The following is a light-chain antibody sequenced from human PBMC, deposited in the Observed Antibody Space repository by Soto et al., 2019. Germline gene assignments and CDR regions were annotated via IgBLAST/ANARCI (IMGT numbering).Light chain of an antibody. J-gene: IGKJ1*01. CDR2: KAS. V-gene: IGKV1-5*03. Sequence: DIQMTQSPSSMSASVGDRVTITCRASQSISSWLAWYQQKPGKAAKLLIYKASSLESGVPSRFSGSGSGTEFTLTISSLQPDDFATYYCQHYNSYSEAFGQGTKVDIK. CDR3: QHYNSYSEA. CDR1: QSISSW.